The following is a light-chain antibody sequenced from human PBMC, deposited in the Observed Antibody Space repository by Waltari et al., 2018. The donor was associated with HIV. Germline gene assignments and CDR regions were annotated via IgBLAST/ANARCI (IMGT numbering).Light chain of an antibody. CDR1: NSNIGSNP. J-gene: IGLJ3*02. CDR3: AVWDDSLRGGV. CDR2: RDD. V-gene: IGLV1-47*01. Sequence: QSVVTQPPSASGTPGQRVVISCSGSNSNIGSNPVNWYQQVPGAAPKLLIYRDDKRFSGVPVRFSGAKSATAAALAISELRSEDDADYYCAVWDDSLRGGVFGGGTKLTVL.